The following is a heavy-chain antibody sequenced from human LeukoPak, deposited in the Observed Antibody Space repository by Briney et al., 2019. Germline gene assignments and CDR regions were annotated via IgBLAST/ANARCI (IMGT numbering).Heavy chain of an antibody. D-gene: IGHD4-11*01. CDR3: ARGRPHGNDY. V-gene: IGHV3-74*01. CDR1: GFTFSSYW. CDR2: IASDGSST. J-gene: IGHJ3*01. Sequence: GGSLRLSCAASGFTFSSYWMNWVRQAPGKGLVWVSRIASDGSSTTYADSVKGRFSISRDNAKNTLYLQMNSLRVEDTAVYYCARGRPHGNDYWGQGTMVTVSS.